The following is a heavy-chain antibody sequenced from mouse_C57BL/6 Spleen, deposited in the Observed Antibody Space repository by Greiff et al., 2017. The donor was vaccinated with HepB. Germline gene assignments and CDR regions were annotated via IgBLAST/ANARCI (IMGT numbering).Heavy chain of an antibody. V-gene: IGHV1-5*01. CDR1: GYTFTSYW. J-gene: IGHJ4*01. Sequence: EVQLQQSGTVLARPGASVKMSCKTSGYTFTSYWMHWVKQRPGQGLEWIGAIYPGNSDTSYNQKFKGKAKLTAVTSASTAYMELSSLTNEDSAVYYCTSLRQLRPYYYAMDYWGQGTSVTVSS. D-gene: IGHD3-2*02. CDR2: IYPGNSDT. CDR3: TSLRQLRPYYYAMDY.